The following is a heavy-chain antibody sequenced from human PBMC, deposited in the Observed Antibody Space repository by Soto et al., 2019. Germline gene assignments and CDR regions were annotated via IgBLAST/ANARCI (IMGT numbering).Heavy chain of an antibody. CDR2: INPNSGGT. Sequence: ASVKVSCKASGYTFTGYYMHWVRQAPGQGLEWMGWINPNSGGTNYAQKFQGWVTMTRDTSISTAYMELSSLRSEDTAVYYCARGRRRYYDFWFGYYTTYRDYYYGMDVWGQGTTVTVSS. D-gene: IGHD3-3*01. CDR1: GYTFTGYY. CDR3: ARGRRRYYDFWFGYYTTYRDYYYGMDV. V-gene: IGHV1-2*04. J-gene: IGHJ6*02.